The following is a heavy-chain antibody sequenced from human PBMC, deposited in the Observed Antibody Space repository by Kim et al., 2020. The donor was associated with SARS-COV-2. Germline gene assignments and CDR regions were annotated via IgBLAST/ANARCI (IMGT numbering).Heavy chain of an antibody. CDR2: INHSGST. CDR1: GGSFSGYY. Sequence: SETLSLTCAVYGGSFSGYYWSWIRQPPGKGLEWIGEINHSGSTNYNPSLKSRVTISVDTSKNQFSLKLSSVTAADTAVYYCARRRWLYDSSGYYWHDAFDIWGQGKMVTVSS. J-gene: IGHJ3*02. D-gene: IGHD3-22*01. V-gene: IGHV4-34*01. CDR3: ARRRWLYDSSGYYWHDAFDI.